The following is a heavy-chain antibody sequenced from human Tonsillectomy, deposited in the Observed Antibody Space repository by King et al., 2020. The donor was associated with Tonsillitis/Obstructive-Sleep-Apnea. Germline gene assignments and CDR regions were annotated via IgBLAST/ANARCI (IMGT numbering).Heavy chain of an antibody. CDR3: ARGGYDFWRASKDYFDY. Sequence: VQLVESGGGVVQPGRSLRLSCAASGFTFSSYGMHWVRQAPGKGLEWVAVIWYDGSNKYYADSVKGRFTISRDNSKNTLYLQMNSLRAEDTAVYYCARGGYDFWRASKDYFDYWGQGTLVTVSS. CDR1: GFTFSSYG. V-gene: IGHV3-33*01. D-gene: IGHD3-3*01. CDR2: IWYDGSNK. J-gene: IGHJ4*02.